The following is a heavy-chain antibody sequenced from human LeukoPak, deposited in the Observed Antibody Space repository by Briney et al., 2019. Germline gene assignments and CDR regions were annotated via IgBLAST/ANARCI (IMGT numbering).Heavy chain of an antibody. D-gene: IGHD4-11*01. CDR3: ASCTVTTYDYYYMDV. J-gene: IGHJ6*03. V-gene: IGHV3-53*01. Sequence: GGSLRLSCAASGFTVSSNYMRWVRQAPGKGLEWVSVIYSGGSTYYADSVKGRFTISRDNSKNTLYLQMNSLRAEDTAVYYCASCTVTTYDYYYMDVWGKGTTVTVSS. CDR1: GFTVSSNY. CDR2: IYSGGST.